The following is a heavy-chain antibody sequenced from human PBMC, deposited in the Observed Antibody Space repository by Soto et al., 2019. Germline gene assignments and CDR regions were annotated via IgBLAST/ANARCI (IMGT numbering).Heavy chain of an antibody. D-gene: IGHD4-17*01. CDR1: GGSISSSSYY. V-gene: IGHV4-39*01. CDR3: ARLTTVTLNFDY. J-gene: IGHJ4*02. Sequence: SETLSLTCTVSGGSISSSSYYWGWIRQPPGKGLEWIGSIYYSGSTYYNPSLKSRVTISVDTSKNQFSLKLSSVTAADTAVYYCARLTTVTLNFDYWGQGTLVTVS. CDR2: IYYSGST.